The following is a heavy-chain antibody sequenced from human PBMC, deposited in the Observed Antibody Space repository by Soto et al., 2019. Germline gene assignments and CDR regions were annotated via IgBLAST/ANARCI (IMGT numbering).Heavy chain of an antibody. V-gene: IGHV1-69*13. D-gene: IGHD2-15*01. CDR1: GGTFSSYA. J-gene: IGHJ6*02. CDR2: IIPIFGTA. Sequence: ASVKVSCKASGGTFSSYAISWVRQAPGQGLEWMGGIIPIFGTANYAQKFQGRVTITADESTSTAYMELSSLRSEDTAVYYCAKGYCSGGSCGGGYYYGMDVWGQGTTVTV. CDR3: AKGYCSGGSCGGGYYYGMDV.